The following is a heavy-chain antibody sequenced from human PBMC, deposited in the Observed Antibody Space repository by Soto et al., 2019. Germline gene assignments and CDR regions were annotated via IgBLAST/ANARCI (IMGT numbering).Heavy chain of an antibody. V-gene: IGHV4-34*01. CDR3: ARGHGSGWSYYYYYVMDV. CDR1: GGSFSGYY. J-gene: IGHJ6*04. Sequence: SETLSLTCAVYGGSFSGYYWSWIRQPPGKGLEWIGEINHSGSTNYNPSLKSRVTISVDTSKNQFSLKLSSVTAADTAVYYCARGHGSGWSYYYYYVMDVWGKGTTVTVSS. CDR2: INHSGST. D-gene: IGHD6-19*01.